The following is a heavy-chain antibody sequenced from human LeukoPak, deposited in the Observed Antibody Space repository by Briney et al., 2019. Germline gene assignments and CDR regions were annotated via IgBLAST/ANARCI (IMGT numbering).Heavy chain of an antibody. V-gene: IGHV4-59*01. CDR3: ARFTPQGYGWGGYNRFDP. CDR1: GGSISSYY. Sequence: SETLSLTCTVSGGSISSYYWSWIRQPPGKGLEWIGYIYYSGSTDYNPSLKSRVTISVDTSKNQFSLNLTSVTAADTAVYYCARFTPQGYGWGGYNRFDPWGQGTLVTVSS. J-gene: IGHJ5*02. CDR2: IYYSGST. D-gene: IGHD3-16*01.